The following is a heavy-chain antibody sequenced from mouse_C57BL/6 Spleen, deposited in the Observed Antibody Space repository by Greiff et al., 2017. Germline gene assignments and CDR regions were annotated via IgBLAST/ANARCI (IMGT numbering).Heavy chain of an antibody. J-gene: IGHJ1*03. CDR3: AIGTVVATGYYEV. V-gene: IGHV1-74*01. Sequence: QVQLKQPGAELVKPGASVKVSCKASGYTFTSYWMHWVKQRPGQGLEWIGRIHPSDSDTNYNQKFKGKATLTVDNSSSTAYMQLSSLTSEDSAVYYCAIGTVVATGYYEVWGTGTTVTVSS. CDR1: GYTFTSYW. CDR2: IHPSDSDT. D-gene: IGHD1-1*01.